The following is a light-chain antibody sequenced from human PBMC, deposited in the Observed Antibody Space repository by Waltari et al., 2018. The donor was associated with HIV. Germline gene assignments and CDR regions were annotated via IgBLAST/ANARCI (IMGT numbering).Light chain of an antibody. CDR2: PAS. J-gene: IGKJ4*01. Sequence: DIRMTQSPSSLSASIGDRDTITCRASQTISNSLNWYQQTPGQAPKLLIYPASRLQSRVPSRFSGSSSETDFTLTISSLQPDDFATYYCQQSYGTPLTFGGGTRVELK. CDR3: QQSYGTPLT. V-gene: IGKV1-39*01. CDR1: QTISNS.